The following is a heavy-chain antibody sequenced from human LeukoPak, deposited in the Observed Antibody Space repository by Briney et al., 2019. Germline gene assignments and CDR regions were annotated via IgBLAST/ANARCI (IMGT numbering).Heavy chain of an antibody. Sequence: GGSLRLSCAASGLTFSNYAMIWVRQAPGKGLEWVSYISSGSTAKHYADSVRGRFTISRDNAKNSLYLQMNSLRDEDTAVYYCARDQGDGVRGVNFDYWGQGTLVTVSS. D-gene: IGHD3-10*01. J-gene: IGHJ4*02. V-gene: IGHV3-48*02. CDR1: GLTFSNYA. CDR2: ISSGSTAK. CDR3: ARDQGDGVRGVNFDY.